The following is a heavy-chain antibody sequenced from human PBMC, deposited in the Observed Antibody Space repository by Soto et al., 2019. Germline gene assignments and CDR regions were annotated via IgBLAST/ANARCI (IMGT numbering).Heavy chain of an antibody. CDR2: INAGNGNT. CDR1: GYTFTSYA. D-gene: IGHD2-2*01. Sequence: ASLKVSCKTSGYTFTSYAMHCVRQTPGQRLELMGWINAGNGNTKYSQKFQGRVTITRDTSASTAYMELSSLRSEDTAVYYCAREVRVVPAASRYFQHWGQGTLVTVSS. V-gene: IGHV1-3*01. J-gene: IGHJ1*01. CDR3: AREVRVVPAASRYFQH.